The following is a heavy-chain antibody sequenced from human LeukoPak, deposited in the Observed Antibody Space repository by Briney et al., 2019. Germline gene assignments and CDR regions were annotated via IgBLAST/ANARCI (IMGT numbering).Heavy chain of an antibody. CDR1: GGTLSSYA. Sequence: SVKVSCKASGGTLSSYAISWVRQAPGQGLEWMGGIIPIFGTANYAQKFQGRVTITADESTSTAYMGLSSLRSEDTAVYYCAGSVVPAAIRFGRFDPWGQGTLVAVSS. D-gene: IGHD2-2*01. CDR3: AGSVVPAAIRFGRFDP. V-gene: IGHV1-69*13. CDR2: IIPIFGTA. J-gene: IGHJ5*02.